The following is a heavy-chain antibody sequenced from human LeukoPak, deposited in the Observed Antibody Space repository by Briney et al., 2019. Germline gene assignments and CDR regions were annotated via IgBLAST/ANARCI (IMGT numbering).Heavy chain of an antibody. CDR3: ARETNPLRSSTSPPQLSPYYFDY. D-gene: IGHD2-2*01. J-gene: IGHJ4*02. CDR1: GYTFTGYY. CDR2: INPNSGGT. Sequence: ASVKVSCKASGYTFTGYYMHWVRQAPGQGLEWMGWINPNSGGTNYAQKFQGRVTMTRDTSINTAYMELSRLRSDDTAVYYCARETNPLRSSTSPPQLSPYYFDYWGQGTLVTVSS. V-gene: IGHV1-2*02.